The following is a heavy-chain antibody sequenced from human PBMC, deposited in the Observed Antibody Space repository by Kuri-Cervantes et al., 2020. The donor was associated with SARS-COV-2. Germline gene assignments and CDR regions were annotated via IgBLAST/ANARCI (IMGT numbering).Heavy chain of an antibody. CDR3: AKGSRRSVASIIFDY. D-gene: IGHD5-12*01. V-gene: IGHV3-23*01. Sequence: GESLKISCAASAFTFNNYGMSWVRQAPGKGLEWVAIISYSGENTYYADSVKGRFTISRANSKNTVYLQMNSLTAEDTAIYHCAKGSRRSVASIIFDYWGQGTLVTVSS. CDR2: ISYSGENT. CDR1: AFTFNNYG. J-gene: IGHJ4*02.